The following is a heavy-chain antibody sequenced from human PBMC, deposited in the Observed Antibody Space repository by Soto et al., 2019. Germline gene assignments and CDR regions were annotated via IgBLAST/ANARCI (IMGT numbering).Heavy chain of an antibody. CDR2: MNPNSGNT. D-gene: IGHD6-19*01. J-gene: IGHJ6*02. CDR3: ARGPGESGWSYYYYYGMDV. V-gene: IGHV1-8*01. CDR1: GYTFTSYD. Sequence: QVQLVQSGAEVKKPGASVKVSCKASGYTFTSYDINWVRQATGQGLEWMGWMNPNSGNTGYAQKFQGRVTMTRNTSISTAYMELSSLRSDDTAVYYCARGPGESGWSYYYYYGMDVWGQGTTVTVSS.